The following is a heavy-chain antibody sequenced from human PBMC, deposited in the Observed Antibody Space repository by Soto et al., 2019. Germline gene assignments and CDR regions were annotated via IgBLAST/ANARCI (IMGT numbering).Heavy chain of an antibody. CDR2: IWYDGSNK. CDR3: ARDTDYYDSSGSSYYFDY. CDR1: GFTFSSYG. Sequence: QVQLVESGGGVVQPGRSLRLSCAASGFTFSSYGMHWVRQATGKGLEWVAVIWYDGSNKYYADSVKGRFTISRDNSKNTLYLKMNSLRAEDTAVYYCARDTDYYDSSGSSYYFDYWGQGTLVTVSS. J-gene: IGHJ4*02. D-gene: IGHD3-22*01. V-gene: IGHV3-33*01.